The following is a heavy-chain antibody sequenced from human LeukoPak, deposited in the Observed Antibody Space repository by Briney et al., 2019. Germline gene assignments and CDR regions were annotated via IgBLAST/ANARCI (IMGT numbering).Heavy chain of an antibody. CDR1: GFTFSSYS. D-gene: IGHD6-13*01. Sequence: AGGSLRLSCAASGFTFSSYSMNWVRQAPGEGLEWVSFISSSRSYIYYADSVKGRFTISRDNAKNSLYLQMNSLRAEDTAVYYCAKFIAAPFYFDYWGQGTLVTVSS. CDR3: AKFIAAPFYFDY. J-gene: IGHJ4*02. V-gene: IGHV3-21*01. CDR2: ISSSRSYI.